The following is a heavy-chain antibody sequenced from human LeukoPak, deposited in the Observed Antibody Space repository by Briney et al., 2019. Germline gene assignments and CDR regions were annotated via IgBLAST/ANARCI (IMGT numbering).Heavy chain of an antibody. J-gene: IGHJ3*02. CDR2: TYYDSKWYN. V-gene: IGHV6-1*01. Sequence: SQTLSLTCVISGDSVSNNAWNWVRQTPSGGLECLGRTYYDSKWYNHYAESVKSRISINPDTSKNQFSLQLNSVTPEDTAAYHCARGWARDGFNIWSQGTMVTVSS. CDR1: GDSVSNNA. CDR3: ARGWARDGFNI. D-gene: IGHD6-13*01.